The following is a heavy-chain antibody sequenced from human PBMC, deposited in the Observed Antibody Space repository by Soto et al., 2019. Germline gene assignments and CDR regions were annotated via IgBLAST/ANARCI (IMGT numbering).Heavy chain of an antibody. V-gene: IGHV2-5*02. CDR3: VQSRCGGDCLQSYSSHSYYGLDV. D-gene: IGHD2-21*01. Sequence: QITLKESGPTLVKPTQTLTLTCTFSGFSLSTTGVGVGWIRQPPGKALEWLALIYWDDDKRYNPSLKSRLTLPKDTSKNQVVLTMTHMDPVDTATYYCVQSRCGGDCLQSYSSHSYYGLDVWGQGTTVTVSS. CDR1: GFSLSTTGVG. J-gene: IGHJ6*02. CDR2: IYWDDDK.